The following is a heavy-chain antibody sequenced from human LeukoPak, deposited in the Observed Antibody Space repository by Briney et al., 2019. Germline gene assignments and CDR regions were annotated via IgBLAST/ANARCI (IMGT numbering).Heavy chain of an antibody. V-gene: IGHV4-34*01. CDR3: ARRGLYYGSGSYYNGD. J-gene: IGHJ4*02. Sequence: PSGTLSLTCTVSGGSINDYYWSWIRQPPGKGLEWIGEINHSGSTNYNPSLKSRVTISVDTSKNQFSLKLSSVTAADTAVYYCARRGLYYGSGSYYNGDWGQGTLVTVSS. CDR2: INHSGST. D-gene: IGHD3-10*01. CDR1: GGSINDYY.